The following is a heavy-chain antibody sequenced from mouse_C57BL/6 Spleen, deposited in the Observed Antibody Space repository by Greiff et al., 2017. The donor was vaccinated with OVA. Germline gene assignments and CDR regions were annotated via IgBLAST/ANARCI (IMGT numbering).Heavy chain of an antibody. CDR1: GYTFTDYY. Sequence: VQLQQSGPELVKPGASVKISCKASGYTFTDYYMNWVKQSHGKSLEWIGDINPNNGGTSYNQKFKGKATLTVDKSSNTAYMEHRSLTSEDSAVYYCAREREFSYGSSYWYFDVWGTGTTVTVSS. V-gene: IGHV1-26*01. J-gene: IGHJ1*03. CDR2: INPNNGGT. CDR3: AREREFSYGSSYWYFDV. D-gene: IGHD1-1*01.